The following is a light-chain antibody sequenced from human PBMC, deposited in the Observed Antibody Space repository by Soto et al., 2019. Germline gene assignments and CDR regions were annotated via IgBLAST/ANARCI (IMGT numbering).Light chain of an antibody. Sequence: EIGLTQSPGTLSLSPGERATLSCRASQSVSSSFLAWYQQKPGQAPRLLIYGASSRATGIPARFSGSGSGMDFTLTISSLQPEDFAVYYCQQYGESTWTFGQGTKVDIK. CDR1: QSVSSSF. CDR3: QQYGESTWT. J-gene: IGKJ1*01. V-gene: IGKV3-20*01. CDR2: GAS.